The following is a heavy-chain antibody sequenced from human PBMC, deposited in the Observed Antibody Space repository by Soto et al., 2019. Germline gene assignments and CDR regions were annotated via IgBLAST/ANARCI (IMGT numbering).Heavy chain of an antibody. V-gene: IGHV2-70*11. CDR2: IDWDDDK. CDR1: GFSLSTSGMC. Sequence: SGPTLVNPTQTLTLTCTFSGFSLSTSGMCVSWIRQPPGKALEWLARIDWDDDKYYSTSLKTRLTISKDTSKNQVVLTMTNMDPVDTATYYCARTGSIAAPYYYYYYMDVWGKGTKVTVSS. D-gene: IGHD6-6*01. J-gene: IGHJ6*03. CDR3: ARTGSIAAPYYYYYYMDV.